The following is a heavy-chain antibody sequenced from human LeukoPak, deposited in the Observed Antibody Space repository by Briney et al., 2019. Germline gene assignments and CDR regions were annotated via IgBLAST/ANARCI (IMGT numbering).Heavy chain of an antibody. CDR1: GGSISGYY. CDR2: IYYSGST. Sequence: PSETLSLTCTVCGGSISGYYWSWIRQPPGKGLEWIGYIYYSGSTNYNPSLKSRVTISVDTSKNQFSLKLSSVTAADTAVYYCARDGDYYDSSGYYDYWGQGTLVTVSS. CDR3: ARDGDYYDSSGYYDY. J-gene: IGHJ4*02. V-gene: IGHV4-59*01. D-gene: IGHD3-22*01.